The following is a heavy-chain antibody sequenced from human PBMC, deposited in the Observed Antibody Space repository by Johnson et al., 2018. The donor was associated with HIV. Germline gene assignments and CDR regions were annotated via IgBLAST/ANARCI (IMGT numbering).Heavy chain of an antibody. D-gene: IGHD1-26*01. J-gene: IGHJ3*02. CDR1: GFTFSTYG. CDR2: MWYDGSNK. V-gene: IGHV3-33*06. CDR3: AKGASGSSGGAFDI. Sequence: QVQLVESGGGVVQPGRSLRLSCAASGFTFSTYGMHWVRQAPGKGLEWVAVMWYDGSNKYYADSVKGRFIISRDNSKNTLLLQMNSLRAEDTAVYYCAKGASGSSGGAFDIWGQGTMVTVSS.